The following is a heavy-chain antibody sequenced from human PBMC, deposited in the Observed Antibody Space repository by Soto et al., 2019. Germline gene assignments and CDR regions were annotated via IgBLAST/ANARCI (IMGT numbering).Heavy chain of an antibody. CDR2: IDWDDDK. CDR1: GFSLSTSGMC. CDR3: ARMKGGYSGYDAYYYYYYGMDV. Sequence: PTLVNPTQTLTLTCTFSGFSLSTSGMCVSWIRQPPGKALEWLALIDWDDDKYYSTSLKTRLTISKDTSKNQVVLTMTNMDPVDTATYYCARMKGGYSGYDAYYYYYYGMDVWGQGTTVTVS. D-gene: IGHD5-12*01. V-gene: IGHV2-70*01. J-gene: IGHJ6*02.